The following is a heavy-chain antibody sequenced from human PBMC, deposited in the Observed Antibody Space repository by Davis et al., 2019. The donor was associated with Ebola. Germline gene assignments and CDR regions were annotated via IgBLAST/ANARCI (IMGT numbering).Heavy chain of an antibody. Sequence: AASVKVSCKASGGTFSSYTISWVRQAPGQGLEWMGRIIPILGIANYAQKFQGRVTITADKSTSTAYMELSSLRSEDTAVYYCAREGDIVVVVATTLERYYGMDVWDQGTTVTVSS. CDR1: GGTFSSYT. J-gene: IGHJ6*02. D-gene: IGHD2-15*01. CDR2: IIPILGIA. V-gene: IGHV1-69*04. CDR3: AREGDIVVVVATTLERYYGMDV.